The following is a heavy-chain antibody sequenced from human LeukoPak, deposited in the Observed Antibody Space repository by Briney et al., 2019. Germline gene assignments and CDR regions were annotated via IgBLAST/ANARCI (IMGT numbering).Heavy chain of an antibody. J-gene: IGHJ4*02. CDR3: ARGFFQGYDILTGYYRVNFDY. Sequence: SETLSLTCTVSGGSISSYYWSWIRQPPGKGLEWIGYIYYSGSTNYNPSLKSRVTISVDTSKNQFSLKLSSVTAADTAVYYCARGFFQGYDILTGYYRVNFDYWGQGTLVTVSS. D-gene: IGHD3-9*01. CDR2: IYYSGST. CDR1: GGSISSYY. V-gene: IGHV4-59*12.